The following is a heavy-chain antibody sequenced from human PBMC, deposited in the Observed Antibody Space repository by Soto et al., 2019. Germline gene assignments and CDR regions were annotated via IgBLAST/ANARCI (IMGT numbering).Heavy chain of an antibody. CDR2: ISGSGGST. CDR3: SKDYSRVIFAY. CDR1: VFTFSSYA. D-gene: IGHD5-18*01. J-gene: IGHJ4*02. Sequence: LXLFCAASVFTFSSYAMSWVRQAAGKGLEWVSAISGSGGSTYNADSVKGRFTISRDNSKNTLYLQMNSLTADYTAVYYCSKDYSRVIFAYWGQGTLVTVSS. V-gene: IGHV3-23*01.